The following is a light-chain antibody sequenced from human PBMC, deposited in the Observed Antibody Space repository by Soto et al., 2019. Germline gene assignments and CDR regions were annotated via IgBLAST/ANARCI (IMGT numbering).Light chain of an antibody. CDR3: QQYGTSPQP. J-gene: IGKJ1*01. Sequence: EIVLTQSPGTLSLSPGERTTLSCRASQSISSTYFAWYQQKPGQAPRLLIYGASSRATGIPVRFSGSGSGTDFTLDSSRLEPEDFAVYYCQQYGTSPQPFPQGTRVEIK. CDR1: QSISSTY. V-gene: IGKV3-20*01. CDR2: GAS.